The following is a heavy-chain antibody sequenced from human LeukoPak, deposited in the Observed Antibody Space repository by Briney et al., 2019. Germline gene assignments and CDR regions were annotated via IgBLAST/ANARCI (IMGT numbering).Heavy chain of an antibody. Sequence: GESLKISCKGSGYSFSKYWIGWVRQMPGKGLEWMGIIYPGDSDTQYSPSFQGQVTISVDRSINSAYLQWSSLKASDTAMFYCARRSVSNNYFDYWGQGTLVTVSS. D-gene: IGHD5/OR15-5a*01. J-gene: IGHJ4*02. CDR2: IYPGDSDT. V-gene: IGHV5-51*01. CDR1: GYSFSKYW. CDR3: ARRSVSNNYFDY.